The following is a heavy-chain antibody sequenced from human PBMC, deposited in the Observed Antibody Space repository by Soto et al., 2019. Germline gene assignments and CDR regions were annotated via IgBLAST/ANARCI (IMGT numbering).Heavy chain of an antibody. J-gene: IGHJ4*02. D-gene: IGHD6-19*01. Sequence: EVQLVESGGGLVQPGGSLRLYCAASGFTVGNNYMNWVRQAPGKGLEWVSVIYSGGRTDYADSVKGRFTISRDSSKNTLFLQMNSLRAEDTAIYYCAARAVAAPRWGQGTLVTVSS. CDR1: GFTVGNNY. V-gene: IGHV3-66*01. CDR2: IYSGGRT. CDR3: AARAVAAPR.